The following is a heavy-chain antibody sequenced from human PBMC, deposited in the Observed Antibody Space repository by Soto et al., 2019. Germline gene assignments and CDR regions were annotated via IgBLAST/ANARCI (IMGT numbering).Heavy chain of an antibody. V-gene: IGHV1-2*04. CDR3: ARVNGDYVSRWYFDR. CDR2: INPNSGGT. D-gene: IGHD4-17*01. CDR1: GYTFTGYY. Sequence: ASVKVSCKASGYTFTGYYMHWVRQAPGQGLEWMGWINPNSGGTNYAQKFQGWVTTTRGTSISTAYMELSRLRSDDTAVYYCARVNGDYVSRWYFDRWGRGTLVTVSS. J-gene: IGHJ2*01.